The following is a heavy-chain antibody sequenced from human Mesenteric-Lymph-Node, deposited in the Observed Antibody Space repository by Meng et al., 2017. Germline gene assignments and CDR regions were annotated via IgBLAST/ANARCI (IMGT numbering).Heavy chain of an antibody. V-gene: IGHV3-7*01. CDR2: IKQDGSDK. CDR3: ARSVPYSSGSNSLFDF. J-gene: IGHJ4*02. CDR1: GFTFNSYF. D-gene: IGHD3-10*01. Sequence: GESLKISCAASGFTFNSYFMNWVRQAPGRGLEWVANIKQDGSDKYYVDSVKGRFTISRDNAKNSLYLQMNSLSAEDTAVYYCARSVPYSSGSNSLFDFWGQGSLVTVSS.